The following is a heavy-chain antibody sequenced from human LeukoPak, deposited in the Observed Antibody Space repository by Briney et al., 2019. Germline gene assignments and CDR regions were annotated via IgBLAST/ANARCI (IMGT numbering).Heavy chain of an antibody. J-gene: IGHJ6*02. CDR1: GYTFTSYG. D-gene: IGHD3-3*01. V-gene: IGHV1-18*01. CDR2: ISAYNGNT. CDR3: AREVSYDFWSGYRNYYYGMDV. Sequence: ASVKVSCKASGYTFTSYGISWARQAPGQGLEWMGWISAYNGNTNYAQKLQGRVTMTTDTSTSTAYMELRSLRSDDTAVYYCAREVSYDFWSGYRNYYYGMDVWGQGTTVTVSS.